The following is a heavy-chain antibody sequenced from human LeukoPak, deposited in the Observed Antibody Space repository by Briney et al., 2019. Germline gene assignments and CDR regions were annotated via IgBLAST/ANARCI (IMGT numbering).Heavy chain of an antibody. J-gene: IGHJ4*02. D-gene: IGHD6-25*01. V-gene: IGHV3-30*04. CDR1: GFTFSSYA. Sequence: PGGSLRLSCAASGFTFSSYAMHWVRQAPGKGLEWVAVISYDGSNKYYADSVKGRFTISRDNSKNTLYLQTNSLRAEDTAVYYCARDPSRLYFDYWGQGTLVTVSS. CDR3: ARDPSRLYFDY. CDR2: ISYDGSNK.